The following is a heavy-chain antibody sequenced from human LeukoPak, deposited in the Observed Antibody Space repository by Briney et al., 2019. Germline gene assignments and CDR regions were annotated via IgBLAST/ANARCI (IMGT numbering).Heavy chain of an antibody. V-gene: IGHV4-34*01. CDR3: ARGRDSNYDFWSGYYGFRSWFDP. CDR2: INHSGST. Sequence: SETLSLTYAVYGGSFRVYYWSWIRQPPGKGLEGSGEINHSGSTNYNPSLKSRVTISVDTSKNQFSLKLSSVTAADTAVYYCARGRDSNYDFWSGYYGFRSWFDPWGQGTLVTVSS. CDR1: GGSFRVYY. D-gene: IGHD3-3*01. J-gene: IGHJ5*02.